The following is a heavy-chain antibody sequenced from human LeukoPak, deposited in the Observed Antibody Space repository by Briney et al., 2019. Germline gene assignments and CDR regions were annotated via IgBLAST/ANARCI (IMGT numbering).Heavy chain of an antibody. Sequence: SVKVSCKASGGTFSSYAISWVRQAPGQGLEWMGGIIPIFGTANYAQKFQGRVTITADESTSTAYMELSSLRSEDTAVYYCARGKHDYGDYGWFDPWGQGTLVTVSS. J-gene: IGHJ5*02. V-gene: IGHV1-69*13. CDR1: GGTFSSYA. CDR2: IIPIFGTA. CDR3: ARGKHDYGDYGWFDP. D-gene: IGHD4-17*01.